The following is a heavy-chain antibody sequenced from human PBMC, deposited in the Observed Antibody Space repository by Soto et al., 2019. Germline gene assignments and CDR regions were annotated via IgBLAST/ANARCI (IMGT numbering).Heavy chain of an antibody. Sequence: QVPLVESGGGLVKPGGALRLSCAASGFTFSDYSMTWFRQAPGKGLEWLSCIGTTGSYTNYADSVKGRFTISRDNAENSLYLQMDSLRGEDTAVYYCARIVGARLNDYWGQGTLVTVS. CDR1: GFTFSDYS. J-gene: IGHJ4*02. V-gene: IGHV3-11*05. CDR3: ARIVGARLNDY. CDR2: IGTTGSYT. D-gene: IGHD1-26*01.